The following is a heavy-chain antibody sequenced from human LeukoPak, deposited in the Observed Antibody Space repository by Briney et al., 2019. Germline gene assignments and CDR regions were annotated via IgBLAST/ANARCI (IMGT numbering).Heavy chain of an antibody. J-gene: IGHJ5*02. D-gene: IGHD3-10*01. CDR2: ISAYNGNT. CDR1: GYTFTSYG. CDR3: ARRATYYYGSSNWFDP. V-gene: IGHV1-18*01. Sequence: ASVKVSCKASGYTFTSYGISWVRQAPGQGLEWMGWISAYNGNTNFAQKLQGRVTMTTDTSTSTAYMELRSLRSDDTAVYYCARRATYYYGSSNWFDPWGRGTLVTVSS.